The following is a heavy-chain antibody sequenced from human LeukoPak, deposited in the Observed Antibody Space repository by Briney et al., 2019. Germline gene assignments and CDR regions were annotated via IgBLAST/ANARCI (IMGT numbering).Heavy chain of an antibody. J-gene: IGHJ5*02. CDR1: GYTFTGYY. CDR2: INPNSGGT. CDR3: ARENSSGWHFWFDP. Sequence: SVKVSCKASGYTFTGYYMHWVRQAPGQGLEWMGWINPNSGGTNYAQKFQGRVTMTRDTSISTAYMELSRLRSDDTAVYYCARENSSGWHFWFDPWGQGTLVTVSS. D-gene: IGHD6-19*01. V-gene: IGHV1-2*02.